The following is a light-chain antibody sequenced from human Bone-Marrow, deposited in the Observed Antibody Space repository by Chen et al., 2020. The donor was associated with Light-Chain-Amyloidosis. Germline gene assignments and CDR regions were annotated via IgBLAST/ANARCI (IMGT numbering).Light chain of an antibody. J-gene: IGLJ3*02. Sequence: SYVLTQPPSVSVAPGQTARITCGGNDIENEVVHWYQQKPGQAPVLVVSDDSDRPSGIPERFSGSNSGNTATLTISRVEAGDEADYYCQVWDSSSDRPVFGGGTKLTVL. CDR2: DDS. CDR1: DIENEV. V-gene: IGLV3-21*02. CDR3: QVWDSSSDRPV.